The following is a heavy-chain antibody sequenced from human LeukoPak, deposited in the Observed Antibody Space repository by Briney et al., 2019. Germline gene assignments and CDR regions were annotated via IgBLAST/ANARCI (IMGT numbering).Heavy chain of an antibody. D-gene: IGHD3-10*02. CDR2: ISSSGSTI. Sequence: PGGSLRLSCAASGFPFSIYEMNWVRQAPGKGLEWVSYISSSGSTIYYADSVKGRFTISRDNAKNSVYLQMNSLRAEDKAVYYCAELGITTIGGVWGKGTTVTISS. J-gene: IGHJ6*04. V-gene: IGHV3-48*03. CDR1: GFPFSIYE. CDR3: AELGITTIGGV.